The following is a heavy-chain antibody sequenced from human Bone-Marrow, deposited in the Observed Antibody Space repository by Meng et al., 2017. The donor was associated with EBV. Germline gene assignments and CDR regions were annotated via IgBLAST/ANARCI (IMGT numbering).Heavy chain of an antibody. CDR3: ARGGSSFYDY. CDR2: ISSSSSYI. Sequence: EVQLVESGGGLVKPGGSPRLSCAASGFTFSSYSMNWVRQATGKGLEWVSSISSSSSYINYADSVKGRFTISRDNAKNSLYLQMNSLRAEDTAVYYCARGGSSFYDYWGQGTLVIVS. CDR1: GFTFSSYS. V-gene: IGHV3-21*01. J-gene: IGHJ4*02. D-gene: IGHD6-6*01.